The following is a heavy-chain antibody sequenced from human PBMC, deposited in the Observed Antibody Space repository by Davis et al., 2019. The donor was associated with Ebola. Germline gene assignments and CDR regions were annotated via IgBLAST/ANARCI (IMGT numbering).Heavy chain of an antibody. D-gene: IGHD4-23*01. CDR3: AKTKTTVVTLDN. Sequence: GESLKISCVASGFTFDDYAMHWVRQAPGKGLEWVAAISGSSAATFYVDSVRGRFTISRDNSKKSLYLQMNSLRAEDTAFYFCAKTKTTVVTLDNWGQGTLVTVSS. J-gene: IGHJ4*02. CDR1: GFTFDDYA. V-gene: IGHV3-23*01. CDR2: ISGSSAAT.